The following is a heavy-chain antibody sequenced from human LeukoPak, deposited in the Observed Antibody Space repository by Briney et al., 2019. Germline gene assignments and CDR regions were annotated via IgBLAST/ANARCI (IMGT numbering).Heavy chain of an antibody. CDR3: VRQVSGSYRYDY. D-gene: IGHD1-26*01. J-gene: IGHJ4*02. V-gene: IGHV3-74*01. CDR2: INSDGSST. Sequence: GGSLRLSCAASEFTFSSYWMHWVRQAPGKGLVWVSCINSDGSSTRYADSVKGRFTISRDNAKNTLYLQMNSLRAEDTAVYYCVRQVSGSYRYDYWGQGTLVTVSS. CDR1: EFTFSSYW.